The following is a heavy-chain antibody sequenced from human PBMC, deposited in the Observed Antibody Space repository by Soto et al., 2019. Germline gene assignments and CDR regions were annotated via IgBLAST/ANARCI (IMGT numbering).Heavy chain of an antibody. D-gene: IGHD3-10*01. CDR2: TYYRSKWYR. V-gene: IGHV6-1*01. Sequence: TLSLTCAISGGSVSSNSSAWSWIRQSPSRGLEWLGRTYYRSKWYREYAVSVKSRMTINSDTSKNQFSLQLSSVSPEDTAVYYCARAGGSGSYDSWGQGTLVTVSS. CDR1: GGSVSSNSSA. CDR3: ARAGGSGSYDS. J-gene: IGHJ4*02.